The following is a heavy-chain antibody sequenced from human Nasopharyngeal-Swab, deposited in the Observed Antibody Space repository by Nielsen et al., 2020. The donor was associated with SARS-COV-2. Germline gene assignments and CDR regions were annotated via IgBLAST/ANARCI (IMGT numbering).Heavy chain of an antibody. CDR1: GGSISSGSYY. D-gene: IGHD4-11*01. V-gene: IGHV4-61*02. CDR2: IYTSGST. J-gene: IGHJ6*02. CDR3: ARDTVHYGMDV. Sequence: SETLSLTCTVSGGSISSGSYYWSWIRQPAGKGLEWIGRIYTSGSTNYNPSLKSRVTISVDMSKNQFSLKLTSVTAVDTAVYYCARDTVHYGMDVWGQGTTVTISS.